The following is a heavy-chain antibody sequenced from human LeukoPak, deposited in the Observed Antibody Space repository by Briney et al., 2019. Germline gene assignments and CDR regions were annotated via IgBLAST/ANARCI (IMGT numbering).Heavy chain of an antibody. J-gene: IGHJ4*02. Sequence: GGSLRLSCAASGFTFSSYSMNWVRQAPGKGLEWVSSISSSSSYIYYADSVKGRFTISRDNAKNSLFLQMNSLRAEDTAVYYCASERPSSSWYDYWGQGTLVTVSS. V-gene: IGHV3-21*01. CDR2: ISSSSSYI. CDR1: GFTFSSYS. D-gene: IGHD6-13*01. CDR3: ASERPSSSWYDY.